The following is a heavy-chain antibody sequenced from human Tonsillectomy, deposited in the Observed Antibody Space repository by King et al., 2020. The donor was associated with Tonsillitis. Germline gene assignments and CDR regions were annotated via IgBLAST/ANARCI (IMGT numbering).Heavy chain of an antibody. Sequence: QLVQSGAEVKKPGSSVKVSCKASGGTFSTYAISWVRQAPGQGLEWMGGIIPMFGAANYAHKFQGRVTITADESTTTAYMELSSLRSEDTAVYYCARVLEPYGSGSYFFGFWGQGTLVTVSS. CDR1: GGTFSTYA. J-gene: IGHJ4*02. D-gene: IGHD3-10*01. CDR3: ARVLEPYGSGSYFFGF. CDR2: IIPMFGAA. V-gene: IGHV1-69*01.